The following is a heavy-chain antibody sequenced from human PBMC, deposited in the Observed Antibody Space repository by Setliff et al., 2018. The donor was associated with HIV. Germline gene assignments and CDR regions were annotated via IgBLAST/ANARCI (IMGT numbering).Heavy chain of an antibody. CDR2: ISYDGSNK. D-gene: IGHD6-19*01. CDR3: AKDKWGSNGPLDY. V-gene: IGHV3-30*01. J-gene: IGHJ4*02. Sequence: PGGSLRLSCAASGFTFSSYAMHWVRQAPGKGLEWVAVISYDGSNKYYADSVKGRFTISRDNAKKSLYLQMNSLRAEDMALYYCAKDKWGSNGPLDYWGQGTLVTVSS. CDR1: GFTFSSYA.